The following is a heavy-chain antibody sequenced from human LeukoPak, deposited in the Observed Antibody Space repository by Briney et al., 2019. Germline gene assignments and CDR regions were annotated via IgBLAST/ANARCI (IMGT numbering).Heavy chain of an antibody. CDR3: TRERRYYYSGMDV. CDR1: GFTFSGSA. Sequence: GGSLRLSCAASGFTFSGSAMHWVRQASGKGLEWVGRIRSKANSYATAYAASVTGRSTISRDDSKNTAYLQTTSLKTEDTAVSYCTRERRYYYSGMDVWGQGTTLTVSS. J-gene: IGHJ6*02. V-gene: IGHV3-73*01. D-gene: IGHD1-1*01. CDR2: IRSKANSYAT.